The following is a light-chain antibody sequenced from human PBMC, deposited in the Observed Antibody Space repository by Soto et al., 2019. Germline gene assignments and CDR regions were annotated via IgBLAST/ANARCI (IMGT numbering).Light chain of an antibody. CDR2: GAS. Sequence: EIVLTQSPGTLSLSPGERAPLSCRASQSVSSRYLAWYQQKPGQAPRLLIYGASSRATGIPDRFSGSGSGTDFTLTIRRLEPEDFALYYCQQYGRSQTFGQGTKVDI. J-gene: IGKJ1*01. CDR1: QSVSSRY. CDR3: QQYGRSQT. V-gene: IGKV3-20*01.